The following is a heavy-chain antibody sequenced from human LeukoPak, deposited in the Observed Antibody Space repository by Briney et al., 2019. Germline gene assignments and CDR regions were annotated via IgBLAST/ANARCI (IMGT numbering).Heavy chain of an antibody. Sequence: PGGSLRLSCAASGFTFSSYGMHWVRQAPGKGLEWVAAIWYDGSNKYYADSVKGRFTISRDNSKNTLYLQMNSLRAEDTAVYYCARGNGSGWYLDYWGQGTLVTVSS. CDR1: GFTFSSYG. D-gene: IGHD6-19*01. J-gene: IGHJ4*02. V-gene: IGHV3-33*01. CDR3: ARGNGSGWYLDY. CDR2: IWYDGSNK.